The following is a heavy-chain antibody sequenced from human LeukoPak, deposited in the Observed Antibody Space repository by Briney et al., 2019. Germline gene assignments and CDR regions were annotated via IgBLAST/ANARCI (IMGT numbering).Heavy chain of an antibody. J-gene: IGHJ4*02. CDR3: ARTAPTLAYDY. CDR1: GYSFTSYW. Sequence: GESLKISCKGSGYSFTSYWIGWVRQMPGKGLEWMGIIYPGDSDTRYTPSFQGQVTISADKSISTAYLQWSSLKASDTAVYYCARTAPTLAYDYWGQGTLVTVSS. V-gene: IGHV5-51*01. D-gene: IGHD3-16*01. CDR2: IYPGDSDT.